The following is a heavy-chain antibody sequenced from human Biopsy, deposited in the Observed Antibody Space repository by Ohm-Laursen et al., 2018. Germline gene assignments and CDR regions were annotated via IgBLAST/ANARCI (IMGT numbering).Heavy chain of an antibody. D-gene: IGHD1-26*01. V-gene: IGHV1-69*10. CDR3: ARGEGSSWFDP. Sequence: ASVKVSCKPSGYTFTDYFVHWVRQAPGQGLEWMGGIIPIPNVATYAQKFQGRITITADESTSTAYMELNSLTSDDTAVYFCARGEGSSWFDPWGHGTLVTVSS. CDR2: IIPIPNVA. J-gene: IGHJ5*02. CDR1: GYTFTDYF.